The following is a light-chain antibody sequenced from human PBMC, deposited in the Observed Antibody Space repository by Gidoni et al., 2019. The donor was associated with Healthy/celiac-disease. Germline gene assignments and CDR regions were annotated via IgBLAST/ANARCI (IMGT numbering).Light chain of an antibody. CDR2: YED. CDR1: SSNIGNNA. Sequence: QSVLTQPPSVSEAPRQRFTISCSGSSSNIGNNAVNWYHQLPGKAPTLLIYYEDLLPSGVSDRFSGSKSGTSASLAISGLQSEDEADYYCAAWDDSLNGVVFGGGTKLTVL. CDR3: AAWDDSLNGVV. J-gene: IGLJ2*01. V-gene: IGLV1-36*01.